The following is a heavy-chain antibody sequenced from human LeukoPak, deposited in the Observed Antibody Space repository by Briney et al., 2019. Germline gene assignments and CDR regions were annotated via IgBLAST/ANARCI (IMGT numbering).Heavy chain of an antibody. CDR1: GFTFNNYG. J-gene: IGHJ4*02. CDR2: ISGSGGST. Sequence: GGSLRLSCAASGFTFNNYGMHWVRQAPGKGLEWVSAISGSGGSTYYADSVKGRFTISRDNSKNTLYLQMNSLRAEDTAVYYCAKVDYYGSGSPAPDYWGQGTLVTVSS. D-gene: IGHD3-10*01. V-gene: IGHV3-23*01. CDR3: AKVDYYGSGSPAPDY.